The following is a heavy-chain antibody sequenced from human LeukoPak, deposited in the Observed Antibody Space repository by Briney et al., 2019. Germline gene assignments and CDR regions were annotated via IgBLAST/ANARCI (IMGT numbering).Heavy chain of an antibody. CDR3: ARGGITIFGVVPMGGDDF. J-gene: IGHJ3*01. D-gene: IGHD3-3*01. V-gene: IGHV1-18*01. CDR1: GYTFTSYG. Sequence: ASVKVSCKASGYTFTSYGISWVRQAPGQGLEWMGWISAYNGNTNYAQKLQGRVTMTTDTSTSTAYMELRSLRSDDTAVYYCARGGITIFGVVPMGGDDFWGQGTMVTVCS. CDR2: ISAYNGNT.